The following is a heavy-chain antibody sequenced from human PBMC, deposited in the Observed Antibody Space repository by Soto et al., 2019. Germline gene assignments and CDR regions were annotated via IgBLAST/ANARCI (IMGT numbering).Heavy chain of an antibody. J-gene: IGHJ4*02. Sequence: QVQLVQSGSEVKKSGSSVKVSCKASGGTFSSYAITWVRQAPGQGLEWMGGIIAMSGTANYAQKFQGRVTIIADESTSTGYMELRRLRSEDTAVYYCARGPIGGPFDYCGQGTLVTVSS. D-gene: IGHD3-16*01. V-gene: IGHV1-69*12. CDR3: ARGPIGGPFDY. CDR2: IIAMSGTA. CDR1: GGTFSSYA.